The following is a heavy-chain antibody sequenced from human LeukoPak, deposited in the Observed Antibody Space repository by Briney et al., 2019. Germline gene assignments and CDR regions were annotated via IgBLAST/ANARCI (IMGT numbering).Heavy chain of an antibody. CDR3: ARDGSRYYDFWSGNTPDYYYYMDV. CDR1: GGTFSSYA. CDR2: IIPIFGTA. J-gene: IGHJ6*03. V-gene: IGHV1-69*01. Sequence: SVKVSCKASGGTFSSYAISWVRQAPGQGLEWMGGIIPIFGTANYAQKFQGRVTITADESTSTAYMELSSLRSEDTAVYYCARDGSRYYDFWSGNTPDYYYYMDVWGKGTTVTVSS. D-gene: IGHD3-3*01.